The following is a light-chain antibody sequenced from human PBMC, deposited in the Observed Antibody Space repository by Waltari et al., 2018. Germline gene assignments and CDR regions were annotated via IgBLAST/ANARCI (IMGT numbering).Light chain of an antibody. V-gene: IGKV3-15*01. CDR1: QSVSSN. CDR2: GAS. Sequence: PPSARARQSVSSNLAWYQQKPGQAPRLLIYGASTRATGIPARFSGSGSGTEFTLTVTNLQPDDFAIYFCQQSFSSPWTFGQGTRV. J-gene: IGKJ1*01. CDR3: QQSFSSPWT.